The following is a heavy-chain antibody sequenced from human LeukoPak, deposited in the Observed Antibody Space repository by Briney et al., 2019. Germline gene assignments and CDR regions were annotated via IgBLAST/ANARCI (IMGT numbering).Heavy chain of an antibody. CDR2: INHSGST. CDR1: GGSISSGDYY. D-gene: IGHD2-15*01. Sequence: SETLSLTCTVSGGSISSGDYYWSWIRQPPGKGLEWNGEINHSGSTNYNPSLKSRVTISVDTSKNQFSLKLSSVTAADTAVYYCARGGLDCSGGSCYFPRHPAKMPFDYWGQGTLVTVSS. V-gene: IGHV4-39*07. J-gene: IGHJ4*02. CDR3: ARGGLDCSGGSCYFPRHPAKMPFDY.